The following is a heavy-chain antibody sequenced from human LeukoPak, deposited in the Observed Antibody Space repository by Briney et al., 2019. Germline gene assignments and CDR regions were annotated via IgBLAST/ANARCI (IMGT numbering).Heavy chain of an antibody. V-gene: IGHV3-7*03. J-gene: IGHJ5*02. D-gene: IGHD6-19*01. CDR3: AKDGVGWYRGWFDP. CDR2: INRDGTEK. Sequence: GGSLRLSCAASGFTFSSYWMSWVRQAPGKGLEWVANINRDGTEKYHVVPVKGRFTISRDNSKNTLYLQMNSLRAEDTAVYYCAKDGVGWYRGWFDPWGQGTLVTVSS. CDR1: GFTFSSYW.